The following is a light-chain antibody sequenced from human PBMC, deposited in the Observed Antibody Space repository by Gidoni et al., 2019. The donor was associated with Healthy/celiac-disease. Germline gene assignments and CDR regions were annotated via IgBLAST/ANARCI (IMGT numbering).Light chain of an antibody. CDR3: QQANSHLALT. Sequence: DIQLTQSPSFLSASVGDRVTITCRASQDIGSHIAWYQQKPGKAPKLLLYYAFILQSGVPSRFSGSGSVTEFSLTISSLQPGDFATYYCQQANSHLALTFGGGTKVDI. CDR2: YAF. CDR1: QDIGSH. J-gene: IGKJ4*01. V-gene: IGKV1-9*01.